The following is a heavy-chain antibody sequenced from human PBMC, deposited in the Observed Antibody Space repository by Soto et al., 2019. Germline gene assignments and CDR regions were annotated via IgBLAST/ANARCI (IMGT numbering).Heavy chain of an antibody. Sequence: QITLRESGPALVRPAQTLTLTCTFSGFSLTTHHMGVAWIRQPPGKAMEWLALIYWDDDERFNPSLKDRLAISKDTSKNQVVLTMTNMGPLDTATYFRVHDGDYDWLSFDHWGPGTLISVSS. D-gene: IGHD4-17*01. CDR2: IYWDDDE. CDR1: GFSLTTHHMG. J-gene: IGHJ4*02. CDR3: VHDGDYDWLSFDH. V-gene: IGHV2-5*02.